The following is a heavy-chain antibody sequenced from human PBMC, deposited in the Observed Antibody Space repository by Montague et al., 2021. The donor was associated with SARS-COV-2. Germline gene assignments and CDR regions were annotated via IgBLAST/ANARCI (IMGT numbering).Heavy chain of an antibody. Sequence: SKTLSLTCAVHGGSLSGYYWSWIRQPPEKGPEWIGEINHSANTKYNPSLKSPVTTSIDTSKNQFSLKMTSVTAADTAVYYCARRGYSYYYYGMDVWGQGTTVAVSS. D-gene: IGHD5-24*01. CDR2: INHSANT. J-gene: IGHJ6*02. V-gene: IGHV4-34*01. CDR1: GGSLSGYY. CDR3: ARRGYSYYYYGMDV.